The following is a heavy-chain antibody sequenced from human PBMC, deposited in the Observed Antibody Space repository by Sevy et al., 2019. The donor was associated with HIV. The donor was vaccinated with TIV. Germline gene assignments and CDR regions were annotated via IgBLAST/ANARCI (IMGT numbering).Heavy chain of an antibody. Sequence: GGSLRLSCAASGFTFSNAWMSWVRQAPGKGLEWVGRIKSKTDGGTTDYAAPVKGRFTISRDDSKNTLYLQMNGLKTEDTAVYYCTTDPTMIVVVITSPLGDIWGQGTMVTVSS. CDR1: GFTFSNAW. V-gene: IGHV3-15*01. D-gene: IGHD3-22*01. J-gene: IGHJ3*02. CDR3: TTDPTMIVVVITSPLGDI. CDR2: IKSKTDGGTT.